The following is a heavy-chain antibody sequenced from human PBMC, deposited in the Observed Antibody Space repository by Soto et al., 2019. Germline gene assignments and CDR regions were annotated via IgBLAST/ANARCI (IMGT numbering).Heavy chain of an antibody. CDR1: GFTFSSHW. J-gene: IGHJ3*02. V-gene: IGHV3-74*01. CDR3: AREVYSNYEYDGFDI. D-gene: IGHD4-4*01. Sequence: EVQLVESGGGLVQPGGSLRLSCGASGFTFSSHWMHWVRQAPGKGLMWVSRINTDGRATSYADSVKGRFTISRDNAKNTLYLQMNSLRVEDTALYFCAREVYSNYEYDGFDILGQGTMVTVSP. CDR2: INTDGRAT.